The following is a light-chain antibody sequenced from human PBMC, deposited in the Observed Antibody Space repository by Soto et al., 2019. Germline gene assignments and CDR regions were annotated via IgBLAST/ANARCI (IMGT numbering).Light chain of an antibody. V-gene: IGLV1-44*01. CDR3: AAWDDSLNGYV. Sequence: QSVLTQPPSASGTPGQGVPISCSGITSNIGSNTVNWYQQLPGTAPKLLIYNNNQRPSGVPDRFSGSKSGTSASLAIGGLQSEDGADYYCAAWDDSLNGYVFGTGTKVTVL. J-gene: IGLJ1*01. CDR2: NNN. CDR1: TSNIGSNT.